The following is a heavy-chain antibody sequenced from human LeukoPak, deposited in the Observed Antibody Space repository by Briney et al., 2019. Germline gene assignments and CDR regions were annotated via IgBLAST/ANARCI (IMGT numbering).Heavy chain of an antibody. D-gene: IGHD4-23*01. CDR2: IYSGGNT. CDR1: GLTVSSNY. V-gene: IGHV3-66*04. J-gene: IGHJ5*02. CDR3: ARLVTGTTVINSGWFDP. Sequence: GGSLRLSCAASGLTVSSNYMTWVRQVPGKGLEWASVIYSGGNTYYADSVKGRFSISRDNSKNTVYLQMNSLRVEDTAVYYCARLVTGTTVINSGWFDPWGQGTLVTVSS.